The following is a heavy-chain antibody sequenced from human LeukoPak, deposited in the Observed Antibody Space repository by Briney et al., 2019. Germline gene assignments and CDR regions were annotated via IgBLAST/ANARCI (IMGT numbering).Heavy chain of an antibody. J-gene: IGHJ4*02. CDR2: IIPIFGTA. CDR1: GGTFSSYA. V-gene: IGHV1-69*06. Sequence: GASVKVSCKASGGTFSSYAISWVRQAPGQGLEWMGGIIPIFGTANYAQKVQGRVTITANKSTTTANMELSRLRSVDTAVSYVSSRLELELRPYYVAYWGQRTLVIVSS. CDR3: SSRLELELRPYYVAY. D-gene: IGHD1-7*01.